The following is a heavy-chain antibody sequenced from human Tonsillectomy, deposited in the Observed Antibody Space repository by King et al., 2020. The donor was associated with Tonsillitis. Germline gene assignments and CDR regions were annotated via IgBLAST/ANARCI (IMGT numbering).Heavy chain of an antibody. CDR1: GFTFTSSA. J-gene: IGHJ3*02. CDR2: VSRSGGST. CDR3: AQPITGWHNDAFDI. V-gene: IGHV3-23*04. D-gene: IGHD6-19*01. Sequence: VQLVESGGGLVQPGASLRLSCAASGFTFTSSAMNWVRQAPGKGLDWVTGVSRSGGSTYYADSVEGRFTISRDSSKNTLYLQMNRLRAEDTALYYCAQPITGWHNDAFDIWRQGPMVTVSS.